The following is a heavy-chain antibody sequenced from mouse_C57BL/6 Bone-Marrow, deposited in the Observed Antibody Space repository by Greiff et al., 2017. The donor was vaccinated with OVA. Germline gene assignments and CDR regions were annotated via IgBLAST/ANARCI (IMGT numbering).Heavy chain of an antibody. CDR2: IYPGSGNT. CDR3: ERSYYGRPYYLDY. Sequence: VQLQESGAELVRPGASVKLSCTASGYTFTDYYINWVKQRPGQGLEWIARIYPGSGNTYYNEKFQGKATLTAEKSSSTVYLQLSSLTSEDSAVYVCERSYYGRPYYLDYWGQGTTLTVSA. V-gene: IGHV1-76*01. J-gene: IGHJ2*01. D-gene: IGHD1-1*01. CDR1: GYTFTDYY.